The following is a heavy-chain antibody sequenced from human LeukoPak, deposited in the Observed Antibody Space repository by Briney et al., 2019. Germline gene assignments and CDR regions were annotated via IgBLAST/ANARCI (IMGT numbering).Heavy chain of an antibody. V-gene: IGHV1-18*01. CDR2: ISAYNGNT. CDR3: ARISGGNSGYYYYYGMDV. D-gene: IGHD4-23*01. Sequence: ASVKVSFKASGYTFTSYGISWVRQAPGQGLEWMGWISAYNGNTNYAQKLQGRVTMTTDTSTSTAYMELRSLRSDDTAVYYCARISGGNSGYYYYYGMDVWGQGTTVTVSS. CDR1: GYTFTSYG. J-gene: IGHJ6*02.